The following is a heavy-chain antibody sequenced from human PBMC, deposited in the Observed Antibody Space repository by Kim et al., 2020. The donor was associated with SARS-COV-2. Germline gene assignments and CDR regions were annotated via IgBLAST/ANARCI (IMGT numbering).Heavy chain of an antibody. CDR3: ARDFFGAGSYFDY. CDR2: IIPIFGTA. Sequence: SVKVSCKASGGTFSSYAISWVRQAPGQGLEWMGGIIPIFGTANYAQKFQGRVTITADESTSTAYMELSSLRSEDTAVYYCARDFFGAGSYFDYWGQGTLVTVSS. J-gene: IGHJ4*02. V-gene: IGHV1-69*13. D-gene: IGHD3-10*01. CDR1: GGTFSSYA.